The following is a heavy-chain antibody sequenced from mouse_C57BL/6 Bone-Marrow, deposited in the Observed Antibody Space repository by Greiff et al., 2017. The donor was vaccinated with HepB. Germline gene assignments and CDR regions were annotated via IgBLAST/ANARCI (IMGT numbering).Heavy chain of an antibody. D-gene: IGHD2-1*01. Sequence: QVQLKQPGAELVKPGASVKLSCKASGYTFTSYWMHWVKQRPGRGLEWIGRIDPNSGGTKYNEKFKSKATLTVDKPSSTAYMQLSSLTSEDSAVYYCARSRSTMPHYYAMDYWGQGTSVTVSS. CDR3: ARSRSTMPHYYAMDY. CDR1: GYTFTSYW. J-gene: IGHJ4*01. CDR2: IDPNSGGT. V-gene: IGHV1-72*01.